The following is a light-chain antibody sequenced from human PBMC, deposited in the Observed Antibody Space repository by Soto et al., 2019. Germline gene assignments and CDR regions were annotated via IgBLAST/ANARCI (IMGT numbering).Light chain of an antibody. CDR1: QRVGSN. J-gene: IGKJ2*01. CDR3: QQYTNWPYT. Sequence: VMTQSPATLSVSPGERASLSCRASQRVGSNLAWYQQKSGQAPRLLIYGASTRATGIPARFSGSGSGTEFTLTISSLQSEDFAVYSFQQYTNWPYTFGQGTKLEIK. V-gene: IGKV3-15*01. CDR2: GAS.